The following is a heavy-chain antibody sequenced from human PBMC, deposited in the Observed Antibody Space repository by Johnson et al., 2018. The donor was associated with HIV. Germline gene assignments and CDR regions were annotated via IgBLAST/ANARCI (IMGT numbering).Heavy chain of an antibody. CDR1: GFTFDDYG. J-gene: IGHJ3*02. CDR2: ISYDGSEK. D-gene: IGHD1-20*01. CDR3: ASADYNWVSPGAFDI. V-gene: IGHV3-7*03. Sequence: MMLVESGGGVVRPGGSLRLSCAASGFTFDDYGMSWVRQAPGKGLEWVAVISYDGSEKYYVDSVKGRFTISRDNAKNSLYLQMNSLRAEDTAVYYCASADYNWVSPGAFDIWGQGTTVTVSS.